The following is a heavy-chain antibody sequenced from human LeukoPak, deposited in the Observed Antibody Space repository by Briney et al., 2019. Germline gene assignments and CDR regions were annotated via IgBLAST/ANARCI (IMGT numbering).Heavy chain of an antibody. D-gene: IGHD3-22*01. CDR2: INSDGSST. CDR1: GFTFSSYW. V-gene: IGHV3-74*01. CDR3: ARSLRDSSGYYFMD. J-gene: IGHJ4*02. Sequence: PGGSLRLSCAASGFTFSSYWMHWVRQAPGKGLVWVSRINSDGSSTSYADSVKGRFTISRDNAKNTLFLQMNSLRAEDTAVYYCARSLRDSSGYYFMDWGQGTLATVSS.